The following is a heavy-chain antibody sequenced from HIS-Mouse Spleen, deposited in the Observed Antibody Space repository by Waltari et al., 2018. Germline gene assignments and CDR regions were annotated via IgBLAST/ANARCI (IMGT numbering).Heavy chain of an antibody. CDR2: IYTSGST. CDR1: GGSISSYY. Sequence: QVQLQESGPGLVKPSETLSLTCTVSGGSISSYYWSWIRQPAGKGLEWIGRIYTSGSTNYNPPLKSRVTMSVDPSKNQFSLKLSSVTAADTAVYYCARDFHDFWSGYYGGDKKHDAFDIWGQGTMVTVSS. V-gene: IGHV4-4*07. CDR3: ARDFHDFWSGYYGGDKKHDAFDI. D-gene: IGHD3-3*01. J-gene: IGHJ3*02.